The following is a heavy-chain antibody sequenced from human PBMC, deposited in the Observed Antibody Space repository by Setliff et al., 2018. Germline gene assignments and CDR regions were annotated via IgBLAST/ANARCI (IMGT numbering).Heavy chain of an antibody. CDR1: SGSFSGYF. D-gene: IGHD3-22*01. Sequence: PSETLSLTCAVYSGSFSGYFWSWIRQPPGKGLEWIGSMYFSGSTYYNPSLKSRVTISIDKSKNEFSLKMSSVTAADTAVYYCARAPRYFDSTGSYFDGWGQGTLVTVSS. CDR3: ARAPRYFDSTGSYFDG. J-gene: IGHJ4*02. V-gene: IGHV4-34*01. CDR2: MYFSGST.